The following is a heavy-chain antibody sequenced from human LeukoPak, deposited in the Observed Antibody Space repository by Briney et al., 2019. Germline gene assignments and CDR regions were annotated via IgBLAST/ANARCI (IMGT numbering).Heavy chain of an antibody. Sequence: SETLSLTCTVSGDSISSRNYYWGWIRQPPGKGLEWVGSIYYSGTTYYNPSLKSRVTISVDTSKNQFSLKLSSVTAADTAVYYCARHTTPYESSGYSFDDWGQGTLVTVSS. D-gene: IGHD3-22*01. V-gene: IGHV4-39*01. CDR3: ARHTTPYESSGYSFDD. CDR1: GDSISSRNYY. J-gene: IGHJ4*02. CDR2: IYYSGTT.